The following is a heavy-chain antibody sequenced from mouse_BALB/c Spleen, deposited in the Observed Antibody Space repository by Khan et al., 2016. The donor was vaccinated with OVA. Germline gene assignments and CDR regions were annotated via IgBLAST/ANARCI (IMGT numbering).Heavy chain of an antibody. V-gene: IGHV5-6-5*01. CDR1: GFTFSNYA. Sequence: EVELVESGGGLVKPGGSLKFSCAASGFTFSNYAMSWVRQTPEKRLEWVASISSGGSTYYPDSVKGRITTSRDNARNILYLQMSSLRSEDTAMYYCVRVYWFTYWGQGTLVTVSA. CDR3: VRVYWFTY. J-gene: IGHJ3*01. CDR2: ISSGGST.